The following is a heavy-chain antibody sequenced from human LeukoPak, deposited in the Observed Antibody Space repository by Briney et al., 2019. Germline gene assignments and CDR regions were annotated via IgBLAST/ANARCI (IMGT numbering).Heavy chain of an antibody. CDR1: GFTFSSYG. V-gene: IGHV3-30*18. CDR2: ISYDGSNK. J-gene: IGHJ6*03. D-gene: IGHD2-8*01. CDR3: AKDGGYCTNGVCYTGGSGYYYYYMDV. Sequence: GGSLRLSCAASGFTFSSYGMHWVRQAPGKGLEWVAVISYDGSNKYYADSVKGRFTISRDNSENTLYLQMNSLRAEDTAVYYCAKDGGYCTNGVCYTGGSGYYYYYMDVWGKGTTVTVSS.